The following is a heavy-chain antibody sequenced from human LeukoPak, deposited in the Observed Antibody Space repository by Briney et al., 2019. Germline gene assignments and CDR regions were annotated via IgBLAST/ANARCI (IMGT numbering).Heavy chain of an antibody. CDR1: GFTLSDTH. D-gene: IGHD3-16*01. J-gene: IGHJ4*02. Sequence: GGSLRLSCAASGFTLSDTHMSWVRQAPGKGLEWVSAMYTGGTTYYADSVKGRFTISRDNSRNTLFLHMSSLRADDTAVYYCAKDEATSGGGLASWGQGTLVTVSS. CDR2: MYTGGTT. CDR3: AKDEATSGGGLAS. V-gene: IGHV3-53*01.